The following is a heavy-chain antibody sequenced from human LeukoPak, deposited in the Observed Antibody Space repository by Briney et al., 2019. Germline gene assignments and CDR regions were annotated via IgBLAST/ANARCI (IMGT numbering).Heavy chain of an antibody. D-gene: IGHD3-22*01. J-gene: IGHJ4*02. V-gene: IGHV4-34*01. CDR1: GGSFSGYY. CDR3: ARADRQYYYDSSGYLDY. CDR2: INHSGST. Sequence: SETLSLTCAVYGGSFSGYYWSWIRQPPGKGLEWIREINHSGSTNYNPSLKSRVTTSVDASKNQFSLKLSSVTAADTAVYYCARADRQYYYDSSGYLDYWGQGTLVTVSS.